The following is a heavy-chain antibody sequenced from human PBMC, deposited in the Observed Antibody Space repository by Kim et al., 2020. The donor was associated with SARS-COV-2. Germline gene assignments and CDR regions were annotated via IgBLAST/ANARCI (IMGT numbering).Heavy chain of an antibody. D-gene: IGHD6-13*01. J-gene: IGHJ4*02. V-gene: IGHV4-34*01. Sequence: YNPTLKSRVTISVDTSKNQFSLKLSSVTAADTAVYYCASCIAAAGTGLGYWGQGTLVTVSS. CDR3: ASCIAAAGTGLGY.